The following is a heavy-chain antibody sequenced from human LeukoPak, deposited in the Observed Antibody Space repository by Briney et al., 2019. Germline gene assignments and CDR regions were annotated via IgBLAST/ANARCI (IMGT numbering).Heavy chain of an antibody. Sequence: PGGSLRLSCAASGFTFSSYSMNWVRQAPGKGLEWVSSISSSSSYIYYADSVKGRFTISRDNSKNTLYLQMNSLRAEDTAVYYCAKDGEDDSGYWGQGTLVTVSS. D-gene: IGHD3-22*01. V-gene: IGHV3-21*04. CDR1: GFTFSSYS. CDR3: AKDGEDDSGY. J-gene: IGHJ4*02. CDR2: ISSSSSYI.